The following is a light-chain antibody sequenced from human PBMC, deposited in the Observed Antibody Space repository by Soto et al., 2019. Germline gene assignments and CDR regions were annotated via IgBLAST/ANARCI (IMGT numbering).Light chain of an antibody. CDR2: EVN. CDR1: SSDVGGYNY. J-gene: IGLJ2*01. CDR3: SSYAGSDNYVV. Sequence: QSVLTQPPSASGSPGQSVTISCTGTSSDVGGYNYVSWYQQHPGKAPKLMIYEVNKRPSGVPDRFSGSKSGNTASLTVSGLQAEDEADYYCSSYAGSDNYVVIGGGTKLTVL. V-gene: IGLV2-8*01.